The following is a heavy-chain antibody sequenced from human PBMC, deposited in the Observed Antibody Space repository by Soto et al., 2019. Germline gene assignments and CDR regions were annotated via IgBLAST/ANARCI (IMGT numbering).Heavy chain of an antibody. CDR2: IHYSGSI. D-gene: IGHD2-21*02. CDR3: AREDDGGDRDYYGLEV. V-gene: IGHV4-39*07. CDR1: GGSISSSSYY. J-gene: IGHJ6*02. Sequence: PSETLSLICTVSGGSISSSSYYWGWIRQPPGKGLEWIGCIHYSGSIIYNPSFKSRVTISVDTSKNQFSLQLSSVTAADTAVYFCAREDDGGDRDYYGLEVWGQGTTVTVSS.